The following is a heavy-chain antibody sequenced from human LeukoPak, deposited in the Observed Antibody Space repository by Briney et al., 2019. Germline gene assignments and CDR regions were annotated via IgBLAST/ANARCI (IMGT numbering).Heavy chain of an antibody. J-gene: IGHJ4*02. Sequence: GGSLRLSCAASGFTFGSYAMSWVRQAPGKGLEWVSAISGSGGSTYYADSVKGRFTISRDNSKNTLYLRMNSLRAEDTAVYYCAKIAVRGVIINYFDYWGQGTLVTVSS. D-gene: IGHD3-10*01. CDR3: AKIAVRGVIINYFDY. CDR1: GFTFGSYA. CDR2: ISGSGGST. V-gene: IGHV3-23*01.